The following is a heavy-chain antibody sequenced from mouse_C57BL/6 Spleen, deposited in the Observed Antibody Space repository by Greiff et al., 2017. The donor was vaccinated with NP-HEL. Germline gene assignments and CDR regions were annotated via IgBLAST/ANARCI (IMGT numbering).Heavy chain of an antibody. CDR1: GYTFTSYW. CDR3: ASGGSSVKDAMDY. CDR2: IHPNSGST. D-gene: IGHD1-1*01. J-gene: IGHJ4*01. V-gene: IGHV1-64*01. Sequence: QVQLQQPGAELVKPGASVKLSCKASGYTFTSYWMHWVKQRPGQGLEWIGMIHPNSGSTNYKEKFKSKATMTVDKSSSTAYLQLSSLTSEDSAVYYCASGGSSVKDAMDYWGQGTSVTVSS.